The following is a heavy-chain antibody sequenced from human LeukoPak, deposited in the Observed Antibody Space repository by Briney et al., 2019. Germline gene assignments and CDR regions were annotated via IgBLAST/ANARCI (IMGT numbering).Heavy chain of an antibody. Sequence: GGSLRLSCAASGFTFSSYSMTWVRQAPGKGLEWVSSISSSSSSIYYADSVKGRFTISRDNAKNSLYLQMNSLRAEDTAVYYCARGTGASDYSGQGTLVTVSS. CDR2: ISSSSSSI. CDR1: GFTFSSYS. J-gene: IGHJ4*02. V-gene: IGHV3-21*01. D-gene: IGHD1-26*01. CDR3: ARGTGASDY.